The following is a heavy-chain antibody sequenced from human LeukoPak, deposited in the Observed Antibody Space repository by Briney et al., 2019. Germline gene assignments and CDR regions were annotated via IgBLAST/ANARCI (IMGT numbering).Heavy chain of an antibody. CDR2: ISYDGGNK. D-gene: IGHD3-22*01. V-gene: IGHV3-30*18. Sequence: PGRSLRLSCAASGFTFSSYGMHWVRQAPGKGLEWVAVISYDGGNKYYADSVKGRFTISRDNSKNTLYLQMNSLRAEDTAVYYCAKDRFLYDSSGPLDYWGQGTLVTVSS. CDR3: AKDRFLYDSSGPLDY. J-gene: IGHJ4*02. CDR1: GFTFSSYG.